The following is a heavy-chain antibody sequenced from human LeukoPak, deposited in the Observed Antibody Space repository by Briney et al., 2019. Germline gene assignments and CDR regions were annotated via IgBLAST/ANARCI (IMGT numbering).Heavy chain of an antibody. CDR1: GGSISSSSYY. Sequence: SETLSLTCTVSGGSISSSSYYWGWIRQPPGKGLEWIGSIYYSGSTYYNPSLKSRVTISVDTSKNQFSLKLSSVTAADTAVYYCAGICIAAAAGDYWGQGTLVTVSS. D-gene: IGHD6-13*01. CDR2: IYYSGST. CDR3: AGICIAAAAGDY. J-gene: IGHJ4*02. V-gene: IGHV4-39*07.